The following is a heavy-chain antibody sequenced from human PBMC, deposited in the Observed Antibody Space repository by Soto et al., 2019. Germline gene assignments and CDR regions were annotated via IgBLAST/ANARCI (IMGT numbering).Heavy chain of an antibody. CDR3: ASTIRGYKGF. V-gene: IGHV1-69*13. CDR2: IIPIFGTA. J-gene: IGHJ4*02. Sequence: GASVKVSCKASGGTFSSYAISWVRQAPGQGLEWMGGIIPIFGTANYAQKFQGRVTITADESTSTAYMELSSLRSEDTAVYYCASTIRGYKGFWGQGTLVNVSS. CDR1: GGTFSSYA. D-gene: IGHD5-18*01.